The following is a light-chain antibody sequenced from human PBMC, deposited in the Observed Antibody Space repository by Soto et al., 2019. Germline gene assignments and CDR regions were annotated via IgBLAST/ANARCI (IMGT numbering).Light chain of an antibody. J-gene: IGKJ2*01. CDR3: QQYNSYPYT. CDR2: TAS. Sequence: DIRMTQSPSTLSASIGDRVTITCRASQSISSWLAWYQQKPGKAPNLLIYTASSLESGVPSSFSGSGSGTEFTLTISSLQPDDFATYYCQQYNSYPYTCGQGTRLEIK. V-gene: IGKV1-5*03. CDR1: QSISSW.